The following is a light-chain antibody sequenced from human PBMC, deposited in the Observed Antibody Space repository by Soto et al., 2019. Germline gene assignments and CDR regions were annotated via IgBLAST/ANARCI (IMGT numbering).Light chain of an antibody. V-gene: IGKV1-5*01. J-gene: IGKJ1*01. Sequence: DIQMTQSPSSLSSSGGDRFTITCRAGQSISTYLNWYQQKPGKAPKLLIYDASSLESGVPSRFSGSGSATEFTLTISSLQPDDFATYYCQQYNNYWTFGQGTKVDI. CDR3: QQYNNYWT. CDR1: QSISTY. CDR2: DAS.